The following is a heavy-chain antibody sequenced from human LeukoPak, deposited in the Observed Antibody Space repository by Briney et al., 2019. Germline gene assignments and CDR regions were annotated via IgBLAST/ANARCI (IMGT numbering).Heavy chain of an antibody. Sequence: SETLSLTFSISGGSITNNYWTWIRQPPGQGLEWIGFVYYTGSANYRPSLKIRVTMSVDTSRNQFSLILRSVTAANTAVYYCARVVDSRGTYYYDTSGYYLDYWGQGTLVTVSS. D-gene: IGHD3-22*01. CDR1: GGSITNNY. CDR2: VYYTGSA. V-gene: IGHV4-59*01. CDR3: ARVVDSRGTYYYDTSGYYLDY. J-gene: IGHJ4*02.